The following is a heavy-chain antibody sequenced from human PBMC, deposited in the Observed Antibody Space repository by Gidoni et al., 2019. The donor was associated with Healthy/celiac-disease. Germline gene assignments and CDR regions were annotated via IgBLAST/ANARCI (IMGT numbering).Heavy chain of an antibody. D-gene: IGHD3-10*01. CDR1: GVSISSGGYY. V-gene: IGHV4-31*03. CDR3: ARHWELVLPPDY. CDR2: IYYSGST. Sequence: QVQLQESGPGLVKPSQTLSLTCTVSGVSISSGGYYWSWIRQHPGKGLEWIGYIYYSGSTYYNPSLKSRVTISVDTSKNQFSLKLSAVTAADTAVYYGARHWELVLPPDYWGQGTLVTVSS. J-gene: IGHJ4*02.